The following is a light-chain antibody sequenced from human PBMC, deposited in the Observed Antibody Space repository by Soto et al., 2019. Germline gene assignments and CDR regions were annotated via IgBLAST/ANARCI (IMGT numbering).Light chain of an antibody. CDR3: QQYGSSPPLT. Sequence: EFVLTQSPGTLSLSPGERATLSCRSSQSVRSSYLAWYQQQPGQAPRILIYGASTRATGIPDRFSGSGSGTDFTLTISRLEPEDFALYYCQQYGSSPPLTFGGGTKVEIK. CDR1: QSVRSSY. CDR2: GAS. V-gene: IGKV3-20*01. J-gene: IGKJ4*01.